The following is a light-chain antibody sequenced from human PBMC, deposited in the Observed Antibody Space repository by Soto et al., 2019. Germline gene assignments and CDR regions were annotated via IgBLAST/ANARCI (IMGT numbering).Light chain of an antibody. CDR2: KAS. Sequence: DIQMTQSPSTLSASVGDRVTITCRASQSINTWLAWYQQKPGKAPKLLIYKASSLGSGVPARFRGSGSGTDSTCTITSLPLDAFAIYYCQHYNSHSGYTFGQGTKLVIK. CDR1: QSINTW. CDR3: QHYNSHSGYT. V-gene: IGKV1-5*03. J-gene: IGKJ2*01.